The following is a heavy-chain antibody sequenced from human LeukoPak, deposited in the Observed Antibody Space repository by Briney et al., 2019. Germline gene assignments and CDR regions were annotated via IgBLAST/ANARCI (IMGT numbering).Heavy chain of an antibody. Sequence: GGSLRLSCVASGFRFSDFAMSWVRQAPGKGLEWVSGISDSGRATYYTDSVKGRCTISRDNSKNTVNLQLNNVGAEDTALYFCARHDSFIPFWGQGMQVTVSS. CDR3: ARHDSFIPF. V-gene: IGHV3-23*01. J-gene: IGHJ4*02. D-gene: IGHD5-18*01. CDR2: ISDSGRAT. CDR1: GFRFSDFA.